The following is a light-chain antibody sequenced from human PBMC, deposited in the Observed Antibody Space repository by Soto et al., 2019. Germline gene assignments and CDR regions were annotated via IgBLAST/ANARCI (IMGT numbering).Light chain of an antibody. J-gene: IGKJ1*01. CDR3: QHYNSYSEA. CDR1: ESIDSW. V-gene: IGKV1-5*03. CDR2: KAS. Sequence: DIQMPKYPYTLSASLGDRFTITCRASESIDSWLAWHQQKPGRAPKLLISKASSLESGVPSRFSGSGFGTEFTLTISSLQPDDFATYYCQHYNSYSEAFGQGTKVDIK.